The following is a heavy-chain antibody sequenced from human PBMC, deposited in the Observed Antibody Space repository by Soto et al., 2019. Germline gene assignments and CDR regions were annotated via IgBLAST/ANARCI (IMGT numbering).Heavy chain of an antibody. Sequence: QVQLVQSGAEVKKPGSSVKVFCKASGGTFNSYALSWVRQASGQGLEWMGGIIPIFGKVNFAQNFQGRVTITADEYTSTDYMELSSLGSEDTAVYYCARVGSAAASAGLGYYNYPMDVWGQGTTVIVSS. CDR3: ARVGSAAASAGLGYYNYPMDV. CDR2: IIPIFGKV. J-gene: IGHJ6*02. CDR1: GGTFNSYA. D-gene: IGHD6-13*01. V-gene: IGHV1-69*01.